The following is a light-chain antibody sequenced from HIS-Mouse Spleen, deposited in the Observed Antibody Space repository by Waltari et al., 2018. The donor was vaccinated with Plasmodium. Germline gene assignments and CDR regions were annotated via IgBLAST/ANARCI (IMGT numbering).Light chain of an antibody. V-gene: IGLV3-10*01. CDR3: YSTDSSGNHRV. CDR2: EDS. CDR1: ALPKKY. J-gene: IGLJ3*02. Sequence: SYELTQPPSASVSPGQTARITCPGEALPKKYASWYQQKSGQAPVLVIYEDSKRPSGIPERFSGSSSGTMATLTISGAQVEDEADYYCYSTDSSGNHRVFGGGTKLTVL.